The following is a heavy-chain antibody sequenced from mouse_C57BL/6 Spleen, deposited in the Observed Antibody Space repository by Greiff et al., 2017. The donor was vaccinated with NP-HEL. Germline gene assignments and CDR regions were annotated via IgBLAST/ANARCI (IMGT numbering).Heavy chain of an antibody. V-gene: IGHV5-9-1*02. CDR2: ISSGGDYI. Sequence: EVQGVESGEGLVKPGGSLKLSCAASGFTFSSYAMSWVRQTPEKRLEWVAYISSGGDYIYYADTVKGRFTISRDNARNTLYLQMSSLKSEDKAMYYCTREQTVVARGYFDVWGTGTTVTVSS. D-gene: IGHD1-1*01. CDR1: GFTFSSYA. J-gene: IGHJ1*03. CDR3: TREQTVVARGYFDV.